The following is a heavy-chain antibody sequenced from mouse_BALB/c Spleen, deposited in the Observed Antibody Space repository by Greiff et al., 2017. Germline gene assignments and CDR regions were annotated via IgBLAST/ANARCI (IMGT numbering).Heavy chain of an antibody. CDR2: ISSGGSYT. J-gene: IGHJ4*01. CDR3: ARRGTAMDY. V-gene: IGHV5-9-4*01. Sequence: DVHLVESGGGLVKPGGSLKLSCAASGFTFSSYAMSWVRQSPEKRLEWVAEISSGGSYTYYPDTVTGRFTISRDNAKNTLYLEMSSLRSEDTAMYYCARRGTAMDYWGQGTSVTVSS. CDR1: GFTFSSYA. D-gene: IGHD3-3*01.